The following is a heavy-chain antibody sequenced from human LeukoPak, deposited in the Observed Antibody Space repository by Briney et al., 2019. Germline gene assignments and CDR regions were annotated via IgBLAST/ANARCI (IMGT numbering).Heavy chain of an antibody. D-gene: IGHD3-22*01. Sequence: PSETLSLTCTVSGGSISSSSYYWGWIRQPPGKGLEWIGEINHSGSTNYNPSLKSRVTISVDTSKNQFSLKLSSVTAADTAVYYCARRLRGYYDSSGYYRHIDYWGQGTLVTVSS. CDR1: GGSISSSSYY. CDR2: INHSGST. J-gene: IGHJ4*02. V-gene: IGHV4-39*07. CDR3: ARRLRGYYDSSGYYRHIDY.